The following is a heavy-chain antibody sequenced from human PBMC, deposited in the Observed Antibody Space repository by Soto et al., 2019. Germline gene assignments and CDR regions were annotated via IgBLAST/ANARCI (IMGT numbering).Heavy chain of an antibody. J-gene: IGHJ4*02. V-gene: IGHV4-39*07. Sequence: SETLSLTCTVSGGSISSSSYCWGWIRQPPGKGLEWIGSIYYSGSTYYNPSLKSRVTISVDTSKNQFSLKLSSVTAADTAVYYCARGRFTMVATHCFDYWGQGTLVTVSS. CDR2: IYYSGST. CDR1: GGSISSSSYC. CDR3: ARGRFTMVATHCFDY. D-gene: IGHD5-12*01.